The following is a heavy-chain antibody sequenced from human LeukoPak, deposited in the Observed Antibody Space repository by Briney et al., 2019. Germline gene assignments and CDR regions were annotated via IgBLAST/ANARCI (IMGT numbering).Heavy chain of an antibody. V-gene: IGHV4-4*07. CDR1: GASISSYY. J-gene: IGHJ4*02. Sequence: SETLSLTCTVSGASISSYYWSWIRQPAGKGLEWIGRFYTSGNTNYNPSLKSRVTISIDNSKNQFSLKLGSVTAADTAVYYCAREDPSGPAGYFDYWGQGTLVTVSS. CDR2: FYTSGNT. CDR3: AREDPSGPAGYFDY. D-gene: IGHD6-19*01.